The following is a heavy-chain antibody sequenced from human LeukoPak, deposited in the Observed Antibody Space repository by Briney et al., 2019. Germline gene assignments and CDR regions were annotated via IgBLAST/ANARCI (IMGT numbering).Heavy chain of an antibody. D-gene: IGHD2-15*01. CDR3: VRGGESTWS. Sequence: GGSLRLSCAASGFTFSSYWMHWVSQAPGKGPVWVSRINNDGSGTTYADSVKGRFTISRDDAKNTLYLQMNSLRAEDTAVYYCVRGGESTWSWGQGTLVTVSS. CDR2: INNDGSGT. V-gene: IGHV3-74*01. J-gene: IGHJ5*02. CDR1: GFTFSSYW.